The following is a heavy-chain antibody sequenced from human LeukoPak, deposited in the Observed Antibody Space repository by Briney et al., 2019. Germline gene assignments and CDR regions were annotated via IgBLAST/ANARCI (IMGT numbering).Heavy chain of an antibody. CDR1: GGSISSGSYY. CDR3: ARVALYCSGGSCYSAAFDY. D-gene: IGHD2-15*01. Sequence: PSETLSLTCTVSGGSISSGSYYWSWIRQPPGKGMEWIGSIYHSGSTYYNPSLKSRVTISVDTSKNQFSLKLSSVTAADTAVYYCARVALYCSGGSCYSAAFDYWGQGTLVTVSS. CDR2: IYHSGST. J-gene: IGHJ4*02. V-gene: IGHV4-39*07.